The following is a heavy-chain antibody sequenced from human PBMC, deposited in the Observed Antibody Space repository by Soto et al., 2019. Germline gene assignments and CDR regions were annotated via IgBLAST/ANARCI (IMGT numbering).Heavy chain of an antibody. CDR3: AREGCSSTSCYGD. CDR2: IYYSGST. CDR1: GGSISSGDYY. Sequence: QVQLQESGPGLVKPSQTLSLTCTVSGGSISSGDYYWSWIRQPPGKGLEWIGYIYYSGSTYYNPSLKSRVTIAVDTSKSQFSLKLSSVTAADTAVYYCAREGCSSTSCYGDWGQGTLVTVSS. V-gene: IGHV4-30-4*01. D-gene: IGHD2-2*01. J-gene: IGHJ4*02.